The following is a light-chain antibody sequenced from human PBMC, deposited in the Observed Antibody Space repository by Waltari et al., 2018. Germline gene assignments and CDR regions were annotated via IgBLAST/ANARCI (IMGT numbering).Light chain of an antibody. CDR2: SAS. Sequence: IMMTQSPDFLALSHGERASHSYKPSQSLLYRSNNYNYLAWYQQKPGQPPKLLIYSASTRESGVPDRFSGSGSGTDFTLTINNLQAADVAVYYCQQYYSTPLTFGGGTKVEIK. CDR1: QSLLYRSNNYNY. CDR3: QQYYSTPLT. J-gene: IGKJ4*01. V-gene: IGKV4-1*01.